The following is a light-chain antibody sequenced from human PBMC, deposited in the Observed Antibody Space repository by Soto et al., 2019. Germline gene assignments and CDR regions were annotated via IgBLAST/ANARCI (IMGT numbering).Light chain of an antibody. Sequence: EIVMTQSPATLSVSPGERATLSCRASQSISSNLAWYQQKPGQATRLLMFRTSTRDTGFPARFSGSGSGTEFNLTISSLQFDDFGVYYCQQYNNWPPATFGGGTKVEIK. CDR3: QQYNNWPPAT. CDR1: QSISSN. CDR2: RTS. V-gene: IGKV3-15*01. J-gene: IGKJ4*01.